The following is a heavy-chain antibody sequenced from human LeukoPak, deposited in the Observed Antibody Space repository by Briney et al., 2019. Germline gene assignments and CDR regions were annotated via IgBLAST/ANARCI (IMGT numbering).Heavy chain of an antibody. CDR1: GFTFSSYA. Sequence: PGGSLRLSCAASGFTFSSYAVHWVRQAPGKGLEWVAVISSDGSDKYYADSVKGRFSISRNNSKNTLYLRMNSLKTEDTAVYYCARDRIYGDWSGWFDPWGQGTLVSVSS. V-gene: IGHV3-30-3*01. J-gene: IGHJ5*02. CDR2: ISSDGSDK. CDR3: ARDRIYGDWSGWFDP. D-gene: IGHD4-17*01.